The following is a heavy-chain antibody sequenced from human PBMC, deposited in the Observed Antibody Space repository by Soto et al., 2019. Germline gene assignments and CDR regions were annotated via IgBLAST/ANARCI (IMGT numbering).Heavy chain of an antibody. CDR2: ISGGGSTT. J-gene: IGHJ4*02. Sequence: GESLRLSCAVSGFTFNDYYMSWIRQAPGKGLEWISYISGGGSTTYHADSVRGRFTISRDNAKNSLFLQMNSLRAEDTAVYYCAREVRTSGWFRRLDSWGQGILVTVSS. CDR3: AREVRTSGWFRRLDS. D-gene: IGHD6-19*01. V-gene: IGHV3-11*01. CDR1: GFTFNDYY.